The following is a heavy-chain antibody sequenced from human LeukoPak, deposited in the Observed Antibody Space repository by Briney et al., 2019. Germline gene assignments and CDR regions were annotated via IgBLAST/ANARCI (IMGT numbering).Heavy chain of an antibody. CDR2: ICYSGST. CDR3: ARLSLGYSYGYVDY. D-gene: IGHD5-18*01. V-gene: IGHV4-39*07. CDR1: GGSISSSSYY. J-gene: IGHJ4*02. Sequence: PSETLSLTCTVSGGSISSSSYYWGWIRQPPGKGLEWIGSICYSGSTYYNPSLKSRVTISVDTSKNQFSLKLSSVTAADTAVYYCARLSLGYSYGYVDYWGQGTLVTVSS.